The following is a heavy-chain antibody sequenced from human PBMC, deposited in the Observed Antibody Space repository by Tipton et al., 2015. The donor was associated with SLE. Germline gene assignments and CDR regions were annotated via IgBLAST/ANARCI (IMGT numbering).Heavy chain of an antibody. D-gene: IGHD2-2*01. V-gene: IGHV1-18*01. CDR1: GYTFTSYG. Sequence: QLVQSGAEVKKPGASVKVSCKASGYTFTSYGISWVRQAPGQGLEWMGWISAYNGNTNYAQKLQGRVTMTTDTSTSTAYMELRSLRSDDTAVYYCAREGIVVVPAGGANWFDAWGQGTLVTVSS. CDR3: AREGIVVVPAGGANWFDA. CDR2: ISAYNGNT. J-gene: IGHJ5*02.